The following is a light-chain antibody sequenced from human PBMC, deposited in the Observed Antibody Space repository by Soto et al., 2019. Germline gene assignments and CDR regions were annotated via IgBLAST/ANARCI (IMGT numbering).Light chain of an antibody. V-gene: IGLV2-14*01. J-gene: IGLJ3*02. CDR2: EVS. CDR1: SSDVGGYNY. CDR3: SSYTKSSTWV. Sequence: QSVLTQPASVSGSPGQSITISCTGTSSDVGGYNYVSWYQQHPGKAPTLMIFEVSNWPSGVSDRISASKSGNTASLTISGLQAEDEADYYCSSYTKSSTWVFGGGTKVTVL.